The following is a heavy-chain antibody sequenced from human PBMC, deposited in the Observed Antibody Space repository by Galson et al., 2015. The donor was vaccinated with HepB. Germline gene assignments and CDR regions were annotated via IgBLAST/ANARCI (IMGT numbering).Heavy chain of an antibody. J-gene: IGHJ6*03. CDR2: INPNSGGT. CDR3: ARDRGKYELLTYYMDV. CDR1: GNTFTVYY. Sequence: SVKVSCKASGNTFTVYYMHWVRQAPGQGLEWMGWINPNSGGTNYAQKFQGRVTMTRDTSINTAYMEVRRLRYDDTGVYYCARDRGKYELLTYYMDVWGKGTTVTVSS. D-gene: IGHD4/OR15-4a*01. V-gene: IGHV1-2*02.